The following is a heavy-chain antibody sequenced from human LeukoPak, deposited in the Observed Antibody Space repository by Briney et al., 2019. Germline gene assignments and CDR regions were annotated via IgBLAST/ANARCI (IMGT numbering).Heavy chain of an antibody. V-gene: IGHV3-23*01. J-gene: IGHJ4*02. D-gene: IGHD3-10*01. CDR1: GFTFNNYV. CDR2: ISGIGGGT. Sequence: PGGSLRLSCAASGFTFNNYVMSWVRQAPGEGLEWVSTISGIGGGTYYADSVKGRFTISRDNSKNTLYLQMDSLRAEDTALYYCAKMYHYGSGRGYFDDWGQGTLVTVSS. CDR3: AKMYHYGSGRGYFDD.